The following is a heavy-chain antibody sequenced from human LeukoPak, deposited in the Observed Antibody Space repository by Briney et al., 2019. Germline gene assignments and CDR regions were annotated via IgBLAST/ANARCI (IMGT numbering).Heavy chain of an antibody. CDR3: AKDYYGSGSPLDS. D-gene: IGHD3-10*01. CDR2: IYSGGST. Sequence: GGSLRLSCAASGFTVSSNYMSWVRQAPGKGLEWVSVIYSGGSTYYADSVKGRFTISRDNSKNMLSLQMNSLRAEDTALFYCAKDYYGSGSPLDSWGQGTLVTVSS. V-gene: IGHV3-53*05. J-gene: IGHJ4*02. CDR1: GFTVSSNY.